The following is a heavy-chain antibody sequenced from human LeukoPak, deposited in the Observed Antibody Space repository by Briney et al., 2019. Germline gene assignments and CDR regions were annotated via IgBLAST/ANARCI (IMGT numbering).Heavy chain of an antibody. J-gene: IGHJ5*02. Sequence: SETLSLTCTVSGGSISSYYWSWIRQPPGKGLEWIGYFYYSGSTNHNPSLKSRVTISVDTSKNQFSLKLSSVTAADTAVYYCARGSRSWFDPWGQGTLVTVSS. V-gene: IGHV4-59*01. CDR1: GGSISSYY. CDR3: ARGSRSWFDP. CDR2: FYYSGST.